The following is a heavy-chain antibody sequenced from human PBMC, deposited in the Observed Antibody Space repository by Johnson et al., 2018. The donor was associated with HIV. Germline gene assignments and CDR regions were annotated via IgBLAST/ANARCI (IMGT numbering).Heavy chain of an antibody. CDR2: ISWNSGSI. CDR1: GFTFDDYA. V-gene: IGHV3-9*03. Sequence: VQLVESGGGLVQPGRSLRLSCAASGFTFDDYAMHWVRQAPGKGLEWVSGISWNSGSIDSADSVKARFTLSRDNAKNSLYLQMNSLRAEDMALYFCAKEGGRGGWYSYAFDIWGRGTMVTVSS. J-gene: IGHJ3*02. D-gene: IGHD6-19*01. CDR3: AKEGGRGGWYSYAFDI.